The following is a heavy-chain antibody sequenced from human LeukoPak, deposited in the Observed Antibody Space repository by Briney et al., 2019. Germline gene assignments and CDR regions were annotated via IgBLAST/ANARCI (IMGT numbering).Heavy chain of an antibody. CDR3: ARDQNGRYYFDY. V-gene: IGHV1-46*01. CDR2: INPSGGST. D-gene: IGHD2-8*01. CDR1: GYTFTNYY. J-gene: IGHJ4*02. Sequence: ASVKVSCKASGYTFTNYYIHWVRQAPGQGLEWMGIINPSGGSTSYAQKFQGRVTMTRDTSTSTVYMELSSLRSEDTAVFYCARDQNGRYYFDYWGQGTLVTVSS.